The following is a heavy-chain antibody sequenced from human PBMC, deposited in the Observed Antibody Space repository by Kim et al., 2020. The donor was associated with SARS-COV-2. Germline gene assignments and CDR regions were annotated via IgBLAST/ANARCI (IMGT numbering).Heavy chain of an antibody. CDR1: GFTFSMSG. CDR2: IKQDGSER. V-gene: IGHV3-7*03. Sequence: GGSLRLSCAVSGFTFSMSGMSWVRQAPGKGLEWVANIKQDGSERYYVDSIKGRFTISRDNAKNSVFLQMNGLSAEDTAVYYCARDGFGGYFDYWGRGILVTVSP. CDR3: ARDGFGGYFDY. J-gene: IGHJ4*02. D-gene: IGHD3-10*01.